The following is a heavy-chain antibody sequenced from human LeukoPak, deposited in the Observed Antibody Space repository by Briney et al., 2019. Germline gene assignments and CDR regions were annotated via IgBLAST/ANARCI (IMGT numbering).Heavy chain of an antibody. J-gene: IGHJ4*02. D-gene: IGHD4-17*01. CDR3: ARWTTVTRAFDY. Sequence: ASVKVSCKASGYTFTSYHMHWVRQAPGQGLEWMGIINPSGGSTSYAQKFQGRVTMTRDMSTSTVYMELSSLRSEDTAVYYCARWTTVTRAFDYWGQGTLVTVSS. CDR2: INPSGGST. CDR1: GYTFTSYH. V-gene: IGHV1-46*01.